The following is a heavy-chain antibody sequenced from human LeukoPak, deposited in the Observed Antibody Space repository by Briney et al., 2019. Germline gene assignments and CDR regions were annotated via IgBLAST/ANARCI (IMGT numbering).Heavy chain of an antibody. CDR3: AKATSVTTLFDY. CDR2: ISGSGGST. Sequence: PGGSLRLSCAASGFTFSNYAMNWVRQAPGKGLEWVSAISGSGGSTYYADSVKGRFTISRDNSKNTLYLQMNSLRVEDTAVYYCAKATSVTTLFDYWGQGTLVTVSS. D-gene: IGHD4-17*01. J-gene: IGHJ4*02. CDR1: GFTFSNYA. V-gene: IGHV3-23*01.